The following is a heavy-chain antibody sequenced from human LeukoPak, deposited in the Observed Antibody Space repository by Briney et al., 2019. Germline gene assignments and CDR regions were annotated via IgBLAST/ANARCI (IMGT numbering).Heavy chain of an antibody. V-gene: IGHV4-4*02. CDR2: IYHSGST. CDR1: GGSISSSNW. D-gene: IGHD6-13*01. Sequence: SGTLSLTCAVSGGSISSSNWWSWVRQPPGKGLEWIGEIYHSGSTNYNPSLKSRVTISVDKSKNQFSLKLSSVTAADTAVYYCARDRGFLQQPTGWFDPWGQGTLVTVSS. CDR3: ARDRGFLQQPTGWFDP. J-gene: IGHJ5*02.